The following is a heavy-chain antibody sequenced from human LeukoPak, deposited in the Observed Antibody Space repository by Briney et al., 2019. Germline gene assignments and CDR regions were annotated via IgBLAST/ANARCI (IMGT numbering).Heavy chain of an antibody. D-gene: IGHD7-27*01. V-gene: IGHV3-74*01. Sequence: GSLRLSCTASRFTFSSYWMHWVRQPPGKGLVWVSRIDGDGSSTTYADSVKGRFTISRDNAKNTLYLQMNSLRAEDTAVYYCATWGVVSWGQGTMVTVSS. J-gene: IGHJ3*01. CDR3: ATWGVVS. CDR1: RFTFSSYW. CDR2: IDGDGSST.